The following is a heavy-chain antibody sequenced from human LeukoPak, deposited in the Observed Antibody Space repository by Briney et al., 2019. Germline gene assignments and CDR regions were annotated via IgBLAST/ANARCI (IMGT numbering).Heavy chain of an antibody. Sequence: SETLSLTCTVSGGSINSYYWSWIRQPAGKGLEWIGRIYTSGSTNYNPSLKSRVTMSVDTSKNQFSLKLSSVTAADTAVYYCASDDSSGWYEGPHFDYWGQGTLVTVSS. CDR3: ASDDSSGWYEGPHFDY. V-gene: IGHV4-4*07. J-gene: IGHJ4*02. D-gene: IGHD6-19*01. CDR2: IYTSGST. CDR1: GGSINSYY.